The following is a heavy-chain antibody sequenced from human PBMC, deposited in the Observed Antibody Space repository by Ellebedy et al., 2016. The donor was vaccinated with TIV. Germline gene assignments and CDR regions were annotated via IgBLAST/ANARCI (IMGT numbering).Heavy chain of an antibody. D-gene: IGHD6-19*01. V-gene: IGHV3-23*01. J-gene: IGHJ4*02. CDR3: ARDLYNSALDY. Sequence: GESLKISXAASGFTFSSYAMSWVRQAPGKGLEWVSAISGSGGSTYYADSVKGRFTISRDNSKNTLYLQMSSLRAEDTAVYYCARDLYNSALDYWGQGTLVTVSS. CDR2: ISGSGGST. CDR1: GFTFSSYA.